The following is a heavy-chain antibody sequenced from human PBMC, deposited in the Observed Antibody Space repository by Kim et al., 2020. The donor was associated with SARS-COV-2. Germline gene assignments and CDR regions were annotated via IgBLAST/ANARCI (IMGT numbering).Heavy chain of an antibody. Sequence: ASVKVSCKASGYTFTGYYMHWVRQAPGQGLEWMGWINPNSGGTNYAQKFQGRVIITRDTSISTAYMELSSLTSDDTAVYYCARVGTEGGGGELSSYWGQG. D-gene: IGHD3-10*01. J-gene: IGHJ4*02. CDR3: ARVGTEGGGGELSSY. V-gene: IGHV1-2*02. CDR1: GYTFTGYY. CDR2: INPNSGGT.